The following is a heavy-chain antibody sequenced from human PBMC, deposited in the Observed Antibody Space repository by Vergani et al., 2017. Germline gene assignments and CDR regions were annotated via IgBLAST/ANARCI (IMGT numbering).Heavy chain of an antibody. CDR3: AKPKLRLDYLVNGYFDY. Sequence: EVQLLESGGGLVQPGGSLRLSCAASGFTFSNAWMSWVRQAPGKGLEWVGRIKSKTDGGTTDYAAPVKGRFTISRDDSKNTLYLQMNSLKTEDTAVYYCAKPKLRLDYLVNGYFDYWGQGTLVTVSS. V-gene: IGHV3-15*01. D-gene: IGHD2/OR15-2a*01. J-gene: IGHJ4*02. CDR1: GFTFSNAW. CDR2: IKSKTDGGTT.